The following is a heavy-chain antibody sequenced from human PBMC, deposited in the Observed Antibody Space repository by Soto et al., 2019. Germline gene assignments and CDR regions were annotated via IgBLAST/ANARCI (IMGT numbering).Heavy chain of an antibody. V-gene: IGHV1-18*01. CDR3: ARRNSSSSWFDP. D-gene: IGHD6-6*01. J-gene: IGHJ5*02. Sequence: QVQLVQSGAEVKKPGASVKVSCKASGYTFSSNGISWVRQAPGQGLEWMGWISTYNGHTNYAQRLQGRVTMTTDPSTRTAYMELRSLRSDDTAVYFCARRNSSSSWFDPWGQGTLVTVSS. CDR1: GYTFSSNG. CDR2: ISTYNGHT.